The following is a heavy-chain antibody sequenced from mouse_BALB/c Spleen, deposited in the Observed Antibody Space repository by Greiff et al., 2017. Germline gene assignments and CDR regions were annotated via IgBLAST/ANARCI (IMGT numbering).Heavy chain of an antibody. CDR2: ISSGSSTI. J-gene: IGHJ4*01. Sequence: EVMLVESGGGLVQPGGSRKLSCAASGFTFSSFGMHWVRQAPEKGLEWVAYISSGSSTIYYADTVKGRFTISRDNPKNTLFLQMTSLRSEDTAMYYCARSKYGNWEMDYWGQGTSVTVSS. CDR1: GFTFSSFG. D-gene: IGHD2-10*02. V-gene: IGHV5-17*02. CDR3: ARSKYGNWEMDY.